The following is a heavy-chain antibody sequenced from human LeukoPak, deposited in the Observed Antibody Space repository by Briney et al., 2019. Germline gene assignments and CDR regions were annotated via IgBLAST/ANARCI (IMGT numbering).Heavy chain of an antibody. CDR1: GGSISTYY. J-gene: IGHJ4*02. CDR3: ARDGSGYGGRFDY. CDR2: VYYSGST. V-gene: IGHV4-59*01. D-gene: IGHD5-12*01. Sequence: SETPSLTCTVSGGSISTYYWSWIRQPPGKGLEWIGYVYYSGSTNYNPSLKSRVTISVDTSKNQFSLKLSSMTAADTAVYYCARDGSGYGGRFDYWGQGTLVTVSS.